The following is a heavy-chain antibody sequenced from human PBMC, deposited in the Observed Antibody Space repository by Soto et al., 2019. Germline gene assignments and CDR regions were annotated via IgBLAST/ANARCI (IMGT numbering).Heavy chain of an antibody. CDR1: GLTFSIYG. Sequence: GGLQILCYTASGLTFSIYGTSLVRPAPGKGLEWVSSISSSSSYIYYADSVKGRFTISRDNAKNSLYLQMNSLRAEDTAVYYCARETMVRGVIMAWGQGTLVTVS. D-gene: IGHD3-10*01. CDR3: ARETMVRGVIMA. CDR2: ISSSSSYI. J-gene: IGHJ4*02. V-gene: IGHV3-21*01.